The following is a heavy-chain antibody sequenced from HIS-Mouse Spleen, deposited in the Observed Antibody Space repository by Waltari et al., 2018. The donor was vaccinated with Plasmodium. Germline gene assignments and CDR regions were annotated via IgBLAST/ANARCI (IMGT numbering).Heavy chain of an antibody. CDR2: INHSGST. CDR1: GGSFSGYY. CDR3: ARGRRIVVVTAPRGFFDY. J-gene: IGHJ4*02. Sequence: QVQLQQWGAGLLKPSETLSLTCAVYGGSFSGYYWSWIRQPPGKGLEWIGEINHSGSTNYNPALKRLVTISVDTSKNQFSLKLSSVTAADTAVYYGARGRRIVVVTAPRGFFDYWGQGTLVTVSS. V-gene: IGHV4-34*01. D-gene: IGHD2-21*02.